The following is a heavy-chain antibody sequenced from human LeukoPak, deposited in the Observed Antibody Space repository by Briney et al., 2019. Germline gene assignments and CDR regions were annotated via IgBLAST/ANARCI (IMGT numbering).Heavy chain of an antibody. CDR1: GGYSLRTSSYY. D-gene: IGHD1-7*01. CDR2: MHFSGST. V-gene: IGHV4-39*07. J-gene: IGHJ4*02. CDR3: ARGPDNWNSLFDF. Sequence: SETLSLTCRVSGGYSLRTSSYYWGWIRQPPGKGLEWIGGMHFSGSTSYNPSLKSRVTISGDTSKNHFSLDLSSVTAADTAVYYCARGPDNWNSLFDFWGQGTLVTVSS.